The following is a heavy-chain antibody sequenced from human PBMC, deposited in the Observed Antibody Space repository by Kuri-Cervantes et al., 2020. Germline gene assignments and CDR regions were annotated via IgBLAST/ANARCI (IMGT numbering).Heavy chain of an antibody. J-gene: IGHJ4*02. V-gene: IGHV3-23*01. CDR1: GFTFSNYA. D-gene: IGHD1-7*01. Sequence: GESLKISCAASGFTFSNYAMSWVCQAPGKGLEWVSAISGSGGSTYYADSVKGRFTISRDNSKNTLYLQMNSLRAEDTAVYYCAREWVLELRSGFDYWGQGTLVTVSS. CDR3: AREWVLELRSGFDY. CDR2: ISGSGGST.